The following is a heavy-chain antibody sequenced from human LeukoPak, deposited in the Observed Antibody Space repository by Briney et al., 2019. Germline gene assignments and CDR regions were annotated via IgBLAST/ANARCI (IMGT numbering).Heavy chain of an antibody. V-gene: IGHV1-18*01. Sequence: ASVKVSCKASGYTFTSYGISWVRQAPGQGLEWMGWISAYNGNTNYAQKVQGRLTVTTDTSTSTAYMELRSLRSEDTAVYYCASQGATHAFDIWGQGTMVTVSS. D-gene: IGHD1-26*01. CDR2: ISAYNGNT. CDR1: GYTFTSYG. CDR3: ASQGATHAFDI. J-gene: IGHJ3*02.